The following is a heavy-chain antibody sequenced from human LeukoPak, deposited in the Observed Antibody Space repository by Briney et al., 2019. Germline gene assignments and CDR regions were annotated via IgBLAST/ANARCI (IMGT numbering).Heavy chain of an antibody. CDR2: IIPIFGMS. J-gene: IGHJ6*03. V-gene: IGHV1-69*13. CDR3: VRNGGSGSGNYYYYYYMDV. CDR1: GGTFSSYG. Sequence: SVKVSCKASGGTFSSYGISWVRQAPGQELEWMGGIIPIFGMSNYAQKFQGRVTITADESTSTAYMELSSLRSEDTAVYYCVRNGGSGSGNYYYYYYMDVWGKGTTVTVSS. D-gene: IGHD3-10*01.